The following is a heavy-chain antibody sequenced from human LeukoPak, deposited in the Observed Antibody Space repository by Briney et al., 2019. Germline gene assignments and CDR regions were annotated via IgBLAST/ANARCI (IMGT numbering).Heavy chain of an antibody. D-gene: IGHD3-9*01. Sequence: PSETLSLTCTVSGGSISSYYWSWIRQPAGKGLEWIGRIYTSGSTNYNPSLKSRVTMSVDTSKNQFSLKLSSVTAADTAVYYCARVATKYDILTGYRGQSGSDPWGQGTLVTVSS. CDR3: ARVATKYDILTGYRGQSGSDP. CDR1: GGSISSYY. V-gene: IGHV4-4*07. J-gene: IGHJ5*02. CDR2: IYTSGST.